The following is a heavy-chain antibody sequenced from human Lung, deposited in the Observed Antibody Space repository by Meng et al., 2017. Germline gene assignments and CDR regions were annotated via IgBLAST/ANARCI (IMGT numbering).Heavy chain of an antibody. CDR3: ARGPLRGLTLTGYYDS. V-gene: IGHV4-30-4*08. CDR2: IYSSGNA. J-gene: IGHJ4*02. CDR1: IGSISSDSY. Sequence: VQLQEQGPGLVKPSTTLSLTCTVSIGSISSDSYWGWIRQPPGKHLEWIGYIYSSGNAYYNPSLKSRVTITVDTSKNQFSLKVNSVTAADTAVYFCARGPLRGLTLTGYYDSWGQGRLVTVSS. D-gene: IGHD3-9*01.